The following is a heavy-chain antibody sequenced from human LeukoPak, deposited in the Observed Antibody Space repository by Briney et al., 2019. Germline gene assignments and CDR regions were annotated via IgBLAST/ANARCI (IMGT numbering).Heavy chain of an antibody. V-gene: IGHV2-70*11. CDR3: AYCSQGRFDY. CDR1: GFALSTSGMC. CDR2: IAWDDDK. J-gene: IGHJ4*02. D-gene: IGHD2-15*01. Sequence: SGPTPVNPTPTLTLTCTFSGFALSTSGMCGGWIRQTPGKALEWLARIAWDDDKYFSASLKTRLTISKDTSKNQVVLTLTDMDPVDTATYYCAYCSQGRFDYWGQGTLVTVSS.